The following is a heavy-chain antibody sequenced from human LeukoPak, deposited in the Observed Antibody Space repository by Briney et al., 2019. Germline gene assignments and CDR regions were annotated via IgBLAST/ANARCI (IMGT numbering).Heavy chain of an antibody. D-gene: IGHD3-3*01. CDR3: ARQKTLTIFGVVTRSRYAFDI. J-gene: IGHJ3*02. CDR2: IYYSGST. CDR1: GGSISSYY. Sequence: SETLSLTCTVSGGSISSYYWSWIRQPPGKGLEWIGYIYYSGSTNYNPSLKSRVTISVDTSKNQFSLKLSSVTAADTAVYYCARQKTLTIFGVVTRSRYAFDIWGQGTMVTVSS. V-gene: IGHV4-59*08.